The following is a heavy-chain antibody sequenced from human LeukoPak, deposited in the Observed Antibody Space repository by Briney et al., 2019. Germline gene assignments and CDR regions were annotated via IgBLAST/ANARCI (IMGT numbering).Heavy chain of an antibody. Sequence: SVKVSCKASGGTFSSYAISWVRQAPGQGLEWMGRIIPILGIANYAQKFQGRVTITADKSTSTAYMELSSLRAEDTAVYYCARVLGDTVTRYYYYYYYMDVWGKGTTVTVSS. J-gene: IGHJ6*03. CDR3: ARVLGDTVTRYYYYYYYMDV. V-gene: IGHV1-69*04. CDR2: IIPILGIA. CDR1: GGTFSSYA. D-gene: IGHD4-11*01.